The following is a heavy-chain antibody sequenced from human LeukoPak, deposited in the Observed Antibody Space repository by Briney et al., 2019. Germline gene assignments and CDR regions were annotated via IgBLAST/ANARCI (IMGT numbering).Heavy chain of an antibody. CDR3: ASDLGYCSSTSCHSGWFDP. J-gene: IGHJ5*02. Sequence: SVKVSCKASGGTFSSYAISWVRQAPGQGLEWMGGIIPIFGTANYAQKFQGRVTITTDESTSTAYMGLSSLRSDDTAVYYCASDLGYCSSTSCHSGWFDPWGQGTLVTVSS. V-gene: IGHV1-69*05. D-gene: IGHD2-2*01. CDR1: GGTFSSYA. CDR2: IIPIFGTA.